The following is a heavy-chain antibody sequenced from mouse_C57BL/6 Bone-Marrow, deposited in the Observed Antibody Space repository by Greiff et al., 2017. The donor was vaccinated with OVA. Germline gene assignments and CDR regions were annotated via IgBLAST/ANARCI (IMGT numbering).Heavy chain of an antibody. CDR2: ISSGSSTI. CDR3: ARVGLSNWGLYYAMDY. V-gene: IGHV5-17*01. J-gene: IGHJ4*01. CDR1: GFTFSDYG. D-gene: IGHD4-1*01. Sequence: EVKLMESGGGLVKPGGSLKLSCAASGFTFSDYGMHWVRQAPEKGLEWVAYISSGSSTIYYADTVKGRCTISRDNAKNTLFLQMTSLRSEDTAMYYCARVGLSNWGLYYAMDYWGQGTSVTVSS.